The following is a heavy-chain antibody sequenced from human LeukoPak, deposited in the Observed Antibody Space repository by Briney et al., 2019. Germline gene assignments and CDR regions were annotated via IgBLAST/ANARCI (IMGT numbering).Heavy chain of an antibody. J-gene: IGHJ3*02. CDR1: GFTFSSYA. V-gene: IGHV3-23*01. Sequence: GGSLRLSCAASGFTFSSYAMSWVRQAPGKGLEWVSAISGSGGSTYYADSVKGRFTISRDNSKNTLYLQMNSLRAEDTAVYYCAILSGIAAADSGALDIWGQGTMVTVSS. CDR3: AILSGIAAADSGALDI. D-gene: IGHD6-13*01. CDR2: ISGSGGST.